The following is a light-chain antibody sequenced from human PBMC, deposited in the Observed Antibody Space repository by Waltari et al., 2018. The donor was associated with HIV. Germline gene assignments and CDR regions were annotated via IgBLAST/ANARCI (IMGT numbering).Light chain of an antibody. J-gene: IGLJ2*01. CDR2: DDN. V-gene: IGLV6-57*01. CDR3: QSYDTTTPVV. CDR1: SGSIASSY. Sequence: NFMLTQPTSVSESPGKTVSISCTRSSGSIASSYVQWYQTRPGSSPTAVIFDDNQRPSGVPERFSGSIDSSSNSASLTISGLKTEDEADYYCQSYDTTTPVVFGGGTRLTVL.